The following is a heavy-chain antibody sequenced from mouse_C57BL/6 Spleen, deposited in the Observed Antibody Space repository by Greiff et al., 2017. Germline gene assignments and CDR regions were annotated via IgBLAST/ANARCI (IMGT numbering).Heavy chain of an antibody. CDR2: INPNNGGT. J-gene: IGHJ3*01. CDR1: GYTFTDYY. CDR3: AWDGYDGGWFAY. D-gene: IGHD2-2*01. Sequence: VQLQQSGPELVKPGASVKISCKASGYTFTDYYMNWVKQSHGKSLEWIGDINPNNGGTSYNQKFKGKATLTVDKSSSTAYMELRSLTSEDSAVYYCAWDGYDGGWFAYWGQGTLVTVSA. V-gene: IGHV1-26*01.